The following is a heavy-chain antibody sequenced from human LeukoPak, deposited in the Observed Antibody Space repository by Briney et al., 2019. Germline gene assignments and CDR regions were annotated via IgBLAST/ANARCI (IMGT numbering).Heavy chain of an antibody. D-gene: IGHD3-22*01. CDR3: ASSYFDNSLHAYDI. CDR2: IKQDGSEM. CDR1: GFTFSKNG. V-gene: IGHV3-7*01. J-gene: IGHJ3*02. Sequence: GALRLSCAASGFTFSKNGMHWVRQAPGKGLEWVANIKQDGSEMYYVDSVKGRFTISRDNTKNSLFLHMSSLRAEDTAVYFCASSYFDNSLHAYDIWGQGTMVAVSS.